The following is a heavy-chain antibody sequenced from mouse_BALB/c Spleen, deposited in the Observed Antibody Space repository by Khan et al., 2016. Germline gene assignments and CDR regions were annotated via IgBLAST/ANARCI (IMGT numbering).Heavy chain of an antibody. Sequence: QVQLKESGPGLVAPSQSLSITCTVSGFSLTGYGVNWVRQPPGKGLEWLGMIWGDGSTDYNSALKSRLSISKDNSKSQVFLKMNSLQTDDTARYYCARVLDYDPGVFAYWGQGTLVTVSA. D-gene: IGHD2-4*01. CDR1: GFSLTGYG. J-gene: IGHJ3*01. CDR3: ARVLDYDPGVFAY. CDR2: IWGDGST. V-gene: IGHV2-6-7*01.